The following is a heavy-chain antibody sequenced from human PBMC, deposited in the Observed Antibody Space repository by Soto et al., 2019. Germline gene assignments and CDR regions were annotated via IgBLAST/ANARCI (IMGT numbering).Heavy chain of an antibody. CDR3: AKYLLPTTVTECGS. CDR2: ISYDGNNK. V-gene: IGHV3-30*18. D-gene: IGHD4-17*01. J-gene: IGHJ5*02. CDR1: GFTFDSHG. Sequence: QVQLVESGGGAVQPGRSLRLSCAASGFTFDSHGMHWVRQAPGKGLEWVAVISYDGNNKYYADSVKGRFTISRENFNNISYLQLSSLRAEDTDVYYCAKYLLPTTVTECGSWGQGTLVTVSS.